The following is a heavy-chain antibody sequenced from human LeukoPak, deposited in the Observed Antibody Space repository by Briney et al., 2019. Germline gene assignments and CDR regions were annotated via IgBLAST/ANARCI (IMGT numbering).Heavy chain of an antibody. Sequence: GRSLRLSCAASGFTFGSYGMHWVRQAPGKGLEWVAVISYDGSNKYYADSVKGRFTISRDNSKNTLYLQMNSLRAEDTAVYYCAKDGNDYVWGSFYYFDYWGQGTLVTVSS. CDR1: GFTFGSYG. V-gene: IGHV3-30*18. D-gene: IGHD3-16*01. CDR2: ISYDGSNK. J-gene: IGHJ4*02. CDR3: AKDGNDYVWGSFYYFDY.